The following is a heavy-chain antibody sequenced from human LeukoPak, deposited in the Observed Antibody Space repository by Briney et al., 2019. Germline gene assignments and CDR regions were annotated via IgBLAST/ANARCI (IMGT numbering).Heavy chain of an antibody. D-gene: IGHD1-26*01. CDR2: IIPIFGTA. CDR3: ARDTLGGSYLTYFDY. Sequence: SVKVSCKVSGYTLTQLSMHWVRQAPGHGLEWMGGIIPIFGTANYAQKFQGRVTITAAESTSTDYMELSSLRYEDTAVYYCARDTLGGSYLTYFDYWGQGTLVTVSS. CDR1: GYTLTQLS. J-gene: IGHJ4*02. V-gene: IGHV1-69*13.